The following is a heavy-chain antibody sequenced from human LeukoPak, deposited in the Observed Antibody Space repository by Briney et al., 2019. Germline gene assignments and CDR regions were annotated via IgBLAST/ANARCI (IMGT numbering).Heavy chain of an antibody. V-gene: IGHV1-8*02. CDR2: MNPNSGNT. CDR1: GYTFTGYY. J-gene: IGHJ4*02. Sequence: GASVKVSCKASGYTFTGYYMHWVRQAPGQGLEWMGWMNPNSGNTGYAQKFQGRVTMTRNTSISTAYMELSSLRSEDTAVYYCARGRALWFGLRNFDYWGQGTLVTVSS. CDR3: ARGRALWFGLRNFDY. D-gene: IGHD3-10*01.